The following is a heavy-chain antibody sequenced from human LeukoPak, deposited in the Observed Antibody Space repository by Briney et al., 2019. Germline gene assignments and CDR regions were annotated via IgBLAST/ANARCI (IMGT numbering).Heavy chain of an antibody. Sequence: GSLRLSCAASGFTFSSYWMSWVRQAPGKGLEWVANIKQDGSEKYYVDSVKGRFTISRDNAKNSLYLQMNSLRAEDTAVYYCARSHLYSSGWYWYFDYWGQGTLVTVSS. D-gene: IGHD6-19*01. CDR2: IKQDGSEK. CDR1: GFTFSSYW. CDR3: ARSHLYSSGWYWYFDY. V-gene: IGHV3-7*01. J-gene: IGHJ4*02.